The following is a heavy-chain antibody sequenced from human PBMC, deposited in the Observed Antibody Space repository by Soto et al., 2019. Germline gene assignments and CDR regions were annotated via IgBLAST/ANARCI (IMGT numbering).Heavy chain of an antibody. CDR3: ARDGNRYYYYGMDV. D-gene: IGHD1-1*01. V-gene: IGHV3-66*01. J-gene: IGHJ6*02. CDR1: GFTVSSNY. CDR2: IYSGGST. Sequence: PGGSLRLSCAASGFTVSSNYMSWVRQAPGKGLEWVSVIYSGGSTYYADSVKGRFTISRDNSKNTLYLQMNSLRAEDTAVYYCARDGNRYYYYGMDVWGQGTTVTVSS.